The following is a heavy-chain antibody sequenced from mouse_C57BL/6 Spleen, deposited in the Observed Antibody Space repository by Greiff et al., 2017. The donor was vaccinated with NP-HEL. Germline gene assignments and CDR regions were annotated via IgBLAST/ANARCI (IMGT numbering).Heavy chain of an antibody. CDR2: IYPRSGNT. J-gene: IGHJ2*01. D-gene: IGHD4-1*01. V-gene: IGHV1-81*01. CDR1: GYTFTSYG. CDR3: ARKVELGYYFDY. Sequence: QVQLKESGAELARPGASVKLSCKASGYTFTSYGISWVKQRTGQGLEWIGEIYPRSGNTYYNEKFKGKATLTADKSSSIAYMELRSLTSEDSAVYFCARKVELGYYFDYWGQGTTLTVSS.